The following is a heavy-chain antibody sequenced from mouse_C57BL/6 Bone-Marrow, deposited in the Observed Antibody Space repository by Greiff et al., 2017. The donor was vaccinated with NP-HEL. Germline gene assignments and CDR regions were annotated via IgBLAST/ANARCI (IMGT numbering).Heavy chain of an antibody. Sequence: QVQLKQPGAELVMPGASVKLSCKASGYTFTSYWMHWVKQRPGQGLEWIGEIDPSDSYTNYNQKFKGKSTLTVDKSSSTAYMQLSSLTSEDAAVYYCARWHIYYYGLWYFDVWGTGTTVTVSS. D-gene: IGHD1-1*01. CDR3: ARWHIYYYGLWYFDV. V-gene: IGHV1-69*01. CDR1: GYTFTSYW. J-gene: IGHJ1*03. CDR2: IDPSDSYT.